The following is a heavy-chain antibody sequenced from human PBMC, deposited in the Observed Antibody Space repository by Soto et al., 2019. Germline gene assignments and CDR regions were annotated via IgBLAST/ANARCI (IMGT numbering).Heavy chain of an antibody. Sequence: KTSETLSLTCAVSGGSFRGYFWSWIRQSPDKGLEWIGEINDSGSTYYSPSFKSRLTISVDTSKSQISLTLTSVTAADSAVYYCQGGDFWGQGTRVTVSS. D-gene: IGHD3-16*01. CDR1: GGSFRGYF. J-gene: IGHJ4*02. CDR3: QGGDF. V-gene: IGHV4-34*01. CDR2: INDSGST.